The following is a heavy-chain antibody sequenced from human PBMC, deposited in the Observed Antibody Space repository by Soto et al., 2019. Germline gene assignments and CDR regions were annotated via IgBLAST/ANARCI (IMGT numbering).Heavy chain of an antibody. Sequence: PGGSLRLSCAASGFTFSSYGMHWVRQAPGKGLEWVAVISYDGSNKYYADSVKGRFTISRDNSKNTLYLQMNSLRAEDTAVYYCAKDDGDYSKDYWGQGTLVTVSS. CDR3: AKDDGDYSKDY. CDR2: ISYDGSNK. D-gene: IGHD4-17*01. V-gene: IGHV3-30*18. J-gene: IGHJ4*02. CDR1: GFTFSSYG.